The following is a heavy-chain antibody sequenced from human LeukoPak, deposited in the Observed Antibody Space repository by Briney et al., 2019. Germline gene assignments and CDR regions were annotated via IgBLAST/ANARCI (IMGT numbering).Heavy chain of an antibody. J-gene: IGHJ3*02. D-gene: IGHD3-16*01. CDR2: IKQDGSEK. V-gene: IGHV3-7*01. Sequence: PGGSLRLSCAASGFTFSSSWMSWVRQAPGKGLEWVANIKQDGSEKSYVDSVKGRFTISRDNAKNSLYLQMNSLRAEDTAVYYCARENVGGDAFDIWGQGTMVTVSS. CDR1: GFTFSSSW. CDR3: ARENVGGDAFDI.